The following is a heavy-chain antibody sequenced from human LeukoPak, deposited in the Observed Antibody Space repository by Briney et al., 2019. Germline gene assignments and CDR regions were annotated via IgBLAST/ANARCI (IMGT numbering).Heavy chain of an antibody. J-gene: IGHJ5*02. V-gene: IGHV4-34*01. Sequence: PSETLSLTCAVYGGSFSGYYWSWIRQPPGKGLEWIGEINHSGSTNYNPSLKSRVTISVDTSKNQFSLKLSSVTAADTAVYYCARPGNYYGSGSYYGWFDPWGQGTLVTVSS. CDR2: INHSGST. CDR1: GGSFSGYY. D-gene: IGHD3-10*01. CDR3: ARPGNYYGSGSYYGWFDP.